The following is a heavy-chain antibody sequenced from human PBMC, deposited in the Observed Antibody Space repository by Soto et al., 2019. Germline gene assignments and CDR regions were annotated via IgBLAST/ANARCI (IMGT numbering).Heavy chain of an antibody. V-gene: IGHV3-23*01. J-gene: IGHJ4*02. CDR3: AKDYGEYHLRNFDS. Sequence: PGGSLRLSCAASGFTFSNYAMSWVRQTPGKGLEWVLGFGGSGDSTYYADSVKGRFTISRDNSKSTLYLQMNSLRADDTAVYYCAKDYGEYHLRNFDSWGQGTLVTVSS. CDR1: GFTFSNYA. CDR2: FGGSGDST. D-gene: IGHD2-2*01.